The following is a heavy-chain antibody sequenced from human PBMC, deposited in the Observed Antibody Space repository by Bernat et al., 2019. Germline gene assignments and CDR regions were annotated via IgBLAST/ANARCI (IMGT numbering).Heavy chain of an antibody. V-gene: IGHV3-21*02. J-gene: IGHJ4*02. D-gene: IGHD2-21*02. CDR1: GFSFSSYN. CDR2: ITGSGSYI. Sequence: EVQLLESGGGLVQPGGSLRLSCAASGFSFSSYNMNWVRQAPGKGLEWVSSITGSGSYIYYADSVKGRFTISRDNAKNSLYLQMNSLRAEDTAVYYCARALSRCGGDCYSFDYWGQGTLVTVSS. CDR3: ARALSRCGGDCYSFDY.